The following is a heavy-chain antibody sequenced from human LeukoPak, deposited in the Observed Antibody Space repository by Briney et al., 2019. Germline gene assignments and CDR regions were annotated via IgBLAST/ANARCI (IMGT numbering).Heavy chain of an antibody. CDR2: ISYVGSNK. CDR3: ARDGGSSGSYYGMDV. V-gene: IGHV3-30-3*01. Sequence: GRSLSLSWGLSGLSFSSYSMRWVRQAPGKGLEWEAFISYVGSNKSQADSVKGRFTISRDNSRNTLYLQMNSLRPEDTAVYYCARDGGSSGSYYGMDVWGQGTTVTVSS. D-gene: IGHD6-25*01. J-gene: IGHJ6*02. CDR1: GLSFSSYS.